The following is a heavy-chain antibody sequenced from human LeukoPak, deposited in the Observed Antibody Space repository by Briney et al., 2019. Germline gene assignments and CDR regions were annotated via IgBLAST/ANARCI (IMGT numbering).Heavy chain of an antibody. CDR3: ARLEVLRYFDWAAKYYYYYMDV. CDR2: IYPGDSDT. D-gene: IGHD3-9*01. J-gene: IGHJ6*03. V-gene: IGHV5-51*01. CDR1: GYSFTSYW. Sequence: GESLKISCKGSGYSFTSYWIGWVRQMPGKGLEWMGIIYPGDSDTRYSPSFQGQVTISADKSISTAYLQWSSLKASDTAMYYCARLEVLRYFDWAAKYYYYYMDVWGKGTTVTISS.